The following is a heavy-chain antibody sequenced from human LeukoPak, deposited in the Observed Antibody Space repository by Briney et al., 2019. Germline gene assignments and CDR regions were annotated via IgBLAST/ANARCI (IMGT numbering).Heavy chain of an antibody. D-gene: IGHD1-26*01. CDR3: GMSGDRVPLQDDVFDV. CDR2: IYPGDSGP. V-gene: IGHV5-51*01. J-gene: IGHJ3*01. CDR1: GYSFTSYC. Sequence: GESLKISCKVSGYSFTSYCIGWVCQMPGKGLEWMGIIYPGDSGPTYSPSFQGQVTISVDKSINTAYLQWSSLQAPDTAMYYCGMSGDRVPLQDDVFDVWGQGTMVTVST.